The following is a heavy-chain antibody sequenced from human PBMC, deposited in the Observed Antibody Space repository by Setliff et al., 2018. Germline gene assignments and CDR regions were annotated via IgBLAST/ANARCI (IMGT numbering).Heavy chain of an antibody. D-gene: IGHD6-13*01. J-gene: IGHJ6*02. CDR3: ARSSWSYYGMDV. Sequence: ASVKVSCKASGYTFTSYGISLVRQAPGQGLEWMGWISAYNGKTNYAQKRPGRVTMTTDTSTSTAYMELRSRRSDDTAVDYCARSSWSYYGMDVWGQGTTVTVSS. V-gene: IGHV1-18*01. CDR2: ISAYNGKT. CDR1: GYTFTSYG.